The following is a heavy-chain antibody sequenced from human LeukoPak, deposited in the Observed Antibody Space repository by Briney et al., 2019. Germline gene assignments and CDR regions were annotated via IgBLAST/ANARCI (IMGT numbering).Heavy chain of an antibody. V-gene: IGHV4-59*08. J-gene: IGHJ5*02. CDR3: ARAWELLNQAWFDP. D-gene: IGHD1-26*01. Sequence: SETLSLTCTVSGGSISSYYWSWIRQPPGKGLEWIGYIYYSGSTNYNPSLKSRVTISVDTSKNQFSLKLSSVTAADTAVYYCARAWELLNQAWFDPWGQGTLVTVSS. CDR2: IYYSGST. CDR1: GGSISSYY.